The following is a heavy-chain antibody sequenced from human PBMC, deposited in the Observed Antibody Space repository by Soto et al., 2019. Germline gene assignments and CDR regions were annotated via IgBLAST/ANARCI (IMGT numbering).Heavy chain of an antibody. CDR1: GCTLTELS. CDR2: FDPEDGET. J-gene: IGHJ4*02. CDR3: ATLFWSGSLQY. D-gene: IGHD3-3*01. V-gene: IGHV1-24*01. Sequence: ASVKVSCKVSGCTLTELSMQWVRQAPGKGLEWMGGFDPEDGETIYAQKFQGGVTMTEDTSTDTAYMELSSLRSEDTAVYYCATLFWSGSLQYWGQGTLVTVSS.